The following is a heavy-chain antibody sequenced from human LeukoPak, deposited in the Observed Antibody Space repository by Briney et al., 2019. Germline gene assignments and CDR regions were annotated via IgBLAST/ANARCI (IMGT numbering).Heavy chain of an antibody. CDR2: INHSGSA. D-gene: IGHD3-3*01. Sequence: SETLSLTCAVYGGSLSGSYWSWIRQPPGKGLEWIGEINHSGSANYNPSLKSRVTLSIDKSKNQFSLNLNSVTAADTAIYYCARARRDSGFYKVDYWGQGTLVTVSS. J-gene: IGHJ4*02. V-gene: IGHV4-34*01. CDR1: GGSLSGSY. CDR3: ARARRDSGFYKVDY.